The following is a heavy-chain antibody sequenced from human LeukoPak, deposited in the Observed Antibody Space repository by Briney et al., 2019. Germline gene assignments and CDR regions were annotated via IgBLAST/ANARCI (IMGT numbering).Heavy chain of an antibody. CDR2: INPNSGGT. CDR1: GYTFTGYY. Sequence: ASVKVSCKASGYTFTGYYIHWVRQAPGQGLGWMGWINPNSGGTNYAQKLQGRVTMTSDTSTSTLYMEVSSLRSEDTAVYYCARGGGLGDAFNMWGQGTMVTVSP. J-gene: IGHJ3*02. D-gene: IGHD3/OR15-3a*01. CDR3: ARGGGLGDAFNM. V-gene: IGHV1-2*02.